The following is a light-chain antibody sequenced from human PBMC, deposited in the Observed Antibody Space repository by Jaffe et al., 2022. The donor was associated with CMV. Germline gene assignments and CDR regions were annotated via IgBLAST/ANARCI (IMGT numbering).Light chain of an antibody. CDR1: QSIASSY. Sequence: EVVLTQSPGTLSLSPGERATLSCRASQSIASSYIAWYQQKPGQAPRLLIYGGSSREPGIPGRFSGSGSGTDFTLTISRLEPEDFAVYYCQQHGKTFGQGTKVEIK. V-gene: IGKV3-20*01. CDR2: GGS. J-gene: IGKJ1*01. CDR3: QQHGKT.